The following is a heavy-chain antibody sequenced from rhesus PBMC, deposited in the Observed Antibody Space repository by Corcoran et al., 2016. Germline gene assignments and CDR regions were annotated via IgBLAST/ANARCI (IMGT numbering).Heavy chain of an antibody. CDR3: ARDAISLDV. J-gene: IGHJ5-2*02. V-gene: IGHV4-147*01. CDR1: GVSLYGNY. Sequence: QVQLQESGPGLVKPSETLPLTCAVSGVSLYGNYWTWIRQSPGKGLEWIGYISGNSETTSYNTSLRGRITISKDTSQNQFSLMLTSVTAADTAVYYCARDAISLDVWGRGVLVTVSS. CDR2: ISGNSETT.